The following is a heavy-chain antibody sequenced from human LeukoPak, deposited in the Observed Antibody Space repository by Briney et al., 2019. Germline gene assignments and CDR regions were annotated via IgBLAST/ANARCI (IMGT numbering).Heavy chain of an antibody. CDR2: IYSGGNP. CDR3: ARGQTADS. V-gene: IGHV3-66*02. J-gene: IGHJ4*02. Sequence: GGSLRLSCAASGFAVSKNYMSWVRKAPGKGLEWVAIIYSGGNPYYADSVEDRFTISRDSSKNTLHLQMNSLRVEDTAVYYCARGQTADSWGQGTTVTVAS. CDR1: GFAVSKNY. D-gene: IGHD5-18*01.